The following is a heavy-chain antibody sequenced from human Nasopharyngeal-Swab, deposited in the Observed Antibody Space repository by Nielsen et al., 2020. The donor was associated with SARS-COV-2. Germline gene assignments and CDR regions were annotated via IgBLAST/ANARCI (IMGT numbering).Heavy chain of an antibody. D-gene: IGHD3-16*02. CDR3: AREGNWLLGELSPPLWVD. CDR1: GGTFSSYA. CDR2: IIPIFGTA. Sequence: SVKVSCKASGGTFSSYAISWVRQAPGQGLEWMGGIIPIFGTANYAQKFQGRVTITADKSTSTAYMELSSLRSEDTAVYYCAREGNWLLGELSPPLWVDWGQGTLVTVSS. V-gene: IGHV1-69*06. J-gene: IGHJ4*02.